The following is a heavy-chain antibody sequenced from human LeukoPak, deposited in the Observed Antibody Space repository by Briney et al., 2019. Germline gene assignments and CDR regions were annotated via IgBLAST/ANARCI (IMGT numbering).Heavy chain of an antibody. J-gene: IGHJ4*02. V-gene: IGHV3-21*01. CDR2: ISSTSSYI. CDR3: ARATYYYDSSGFPGLSYYFAY. Sequence: PGGSLRLSCAASGFTFSRYSMNWVRQAPGKGLEWVSSISSTSSYIYYADSVKGRFTISRDNAKNSLYLQMNSLRAEDTAVYYCARATYYYDSSGFPGLSYYFAYWGQGTLVTVSS. D-gene: IGHD3-22*01. CDR1: GFTFSRYS.